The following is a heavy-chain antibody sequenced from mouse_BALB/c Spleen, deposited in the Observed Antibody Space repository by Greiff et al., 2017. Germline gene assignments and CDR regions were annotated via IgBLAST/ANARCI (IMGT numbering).Heavy chain of an antibody. CDR3: ARDQPPYGNYGGYYAMDY. J-gene: IGHJ4*01. D-gene: IGHD2-1*01. V-gene: IGHV3-6*02. CDR1: GYSITSGYY. Sequence: EVQRVESGPGLVKPSQSLSLTCSVTGYSITSGYYWNWIRQFPGNKLEWMGYISYDGSNNYNPSLKNRISITRDTSKNQFFLKLNSVTTEDTATYYCARDQPPYGNYGGYYAMDYWGQGTSVTVSS. CDR2: ISYDGSN.